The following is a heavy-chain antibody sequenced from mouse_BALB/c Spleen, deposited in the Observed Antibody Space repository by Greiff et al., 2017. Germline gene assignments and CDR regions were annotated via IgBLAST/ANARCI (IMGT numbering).Heavy chain of an antibody. CDR3: ATGTRWFAY. J-gene: IGHJ3*01. V-gene: IGHV1-77*01. Sequence: VQRVESGPELVKPGASVKMSCKASGYTFTDYVISWVKQRTGQGLEWIGEIYPGSGSTYYNEKFKGKATLTADKSSNTAYMQLSSLTSEDSAVYFCATGTRWFAYWGQGTLVTVSA. CDR1: GYTFTDYV. CDR2: IYPGSGST. D-gene: IGHD4-1*01.